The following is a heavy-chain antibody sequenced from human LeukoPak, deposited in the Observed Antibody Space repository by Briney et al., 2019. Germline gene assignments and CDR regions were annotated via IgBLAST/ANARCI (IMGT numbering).Heavy chain of an antibody. Sequence: QPGESLRLSCAASGFTFSNYAMSWVRQAPEKGLYWVSAIVGSGDTTYYTNSVKGRFTISRDNSKNTLYLHMNSLRAEDTAVYYCAKGTRSSPNDAADIWGQGTMVTVSS. CDR1: GFTFSNYA. J-gene: IGHJ3*02. CDR3: AKGTRSSPNDAADI. V-gene: IGHV3-23*01. CDR2: IVGSGDTT. D-gene: IGHD1-26*01.